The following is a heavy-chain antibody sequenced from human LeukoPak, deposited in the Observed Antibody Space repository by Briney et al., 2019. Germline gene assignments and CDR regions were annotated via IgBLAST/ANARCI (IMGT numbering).Heavy chain of an antibody. CDR2: MWFDGSNI. D-gene: IGHD6-6*01. CDR1: GFTFSSYG. V-gene: IGHV3-33*08. CDR3: ARDYSSSWLRFFDY. J-gene: IGHJ4*02. Sequence: GGSLRLSCAASGFTFSSYGMHWVRQAPGKGLEWVAVMWFDGSNIYYADSVKGRFTISRDNSKNTLYLQMDSLRAEDTAVYYCARDYSSSWLRFFDYWGQGTLVTVSS.